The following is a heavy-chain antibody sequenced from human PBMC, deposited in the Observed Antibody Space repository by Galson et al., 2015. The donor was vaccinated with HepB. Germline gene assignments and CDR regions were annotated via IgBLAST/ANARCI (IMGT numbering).Heavy chain of an antibody. Sequence: SLRLSCAASGFTFTGYAMNWVRQAPGRGLEWIASISSGSMYIYTDSVKGRFTISRDNSRNIVSLEMDNLGAGDAAIYYCAREMLIAAPAAFDYWGRGALVSVSS. D-gene: IGHD2-8*01. J-gene: IGHJ4*02. CDR1: GFTFTGYA. CDR3: AREMLIAAPAAFDY. CDR2: ISSGSMYI. V-gene: IGHV3-21*01.